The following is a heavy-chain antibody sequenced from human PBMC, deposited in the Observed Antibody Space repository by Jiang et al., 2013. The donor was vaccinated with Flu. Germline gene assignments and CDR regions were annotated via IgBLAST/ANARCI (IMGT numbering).Heavy chain of an antibody. D-gene: IGHD3-10*01. CDR2: IYYSGST. J-gene: IGHJ6*02. V-gene: IGHV4-59*01. CDR1: GGSISSYY. CDR3: ARELLWFGERAWGGMDV. Sequence: PGLVKPSETLSLTCTVSGGSISSYYWSWIRQPPGKGLEWIGYIYYSGSTNYNPSLKSRVTISVDTSKNQFSLKLSSVTAADTAVYYCARELLWFGERAWGGMDVWGQGTTVTVSS.